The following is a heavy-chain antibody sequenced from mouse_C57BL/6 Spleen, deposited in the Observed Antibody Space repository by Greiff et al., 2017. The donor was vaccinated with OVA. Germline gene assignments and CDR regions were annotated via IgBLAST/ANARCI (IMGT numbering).Heavy chain of an antibody. J-gene: IGHJ2*01. CDR1: GYTFTSYW. CDR2: IDPSDSYT. V-gene: IGHV1-50*01. Sequence: QVQLQQSGAELVKPGASVKLSCKASGYTFTSYWMQWVKQRPGQGLEWIGEIDPSDSYTNYNQKFKGKATLTVDTSSSTAYMQLSSLTSEDSAVYYCASSGYGFDYWGQGTTLTVSS. D-gene: IGHD3-2*02. CDR3: ASSGYGFDY.